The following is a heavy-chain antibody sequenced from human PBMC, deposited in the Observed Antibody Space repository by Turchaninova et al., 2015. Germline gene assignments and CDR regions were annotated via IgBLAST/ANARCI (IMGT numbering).Heavy chain of an antibody. CDR1: GGTFSTST. Sequence: QVQLVQSGAEVNEPGSPVTFSSQTAGGTFSTSTISWVRQATGQGLEGWGGITPSFGTPNYAQKFQGRVTITADESTSTAYMELSSLRSEDTALYYCARGPDSSAYYYFYWGQGTLVTVSS. J-gene: IGHJ4*02. CDR2: ITPSFGTP. V-gene: IGHV1-69*12. CDR3: ARGPDSSAYYYFY. D-gene: IGHD3-22*01.